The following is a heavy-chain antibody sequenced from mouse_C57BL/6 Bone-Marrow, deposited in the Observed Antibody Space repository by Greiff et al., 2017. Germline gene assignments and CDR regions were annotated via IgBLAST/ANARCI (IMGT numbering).Heavy chain of an antibody. V-gene: IGHV5-4*01. Sequence: EVQLVESAGGLVKPGGSLKLSCAASGFTFSSYAMSWVRQTPEKRLEWVATISDGGSYTYYPDNVKGRFTISRDNAKNNLYLQMSHLKSEDTAMYYCARAAKFAYWGQGTLVTVSA. CDR2: ISDGGSYT. J-gene: IGHJ3*01. CDR1: GFTFSSYA. CDR3: ARAAKFAY. D-gene: IGHD3-3*01.